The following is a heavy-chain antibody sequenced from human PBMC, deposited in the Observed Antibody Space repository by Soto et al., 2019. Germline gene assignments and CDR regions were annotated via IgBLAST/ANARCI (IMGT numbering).Heavy chain of an antibody. D-gene: IGHD6-19*01. CDR3: ARYDRGGCRSGWANFDY. CDR1: GGSISSYY. CDR2: IYYSGST. J-gene: IGHJ4*02. Sequence: SETLSLTCTVSGGSISSYYWSWIRQPPGKGLEWIGYIYYSGSTNYNPSLKSRVTISVDTSKNQFSLKLSSVTAADTAVYYCARYDRGGCRSGWANFDYWGPGTLVT. V-gene: IGHV4-59*08.